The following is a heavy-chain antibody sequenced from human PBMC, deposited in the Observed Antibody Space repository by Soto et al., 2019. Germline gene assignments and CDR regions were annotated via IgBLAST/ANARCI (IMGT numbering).Heavy chain of an antibody. Sequence: QMQLVQSGPEVKKPGTSVKVSCKASGFTFTSSAMQWVRQARGQRLDWIGWIVVGSGNTNYAQKFQERVTITRDMSTSTAYMELSSLRSEDTAVYYCAAHSYCSSTSCDFDYWGQGTLVTVSS. V-gene: IGHV1-58*02. CDR3: AAHSYCSSTSCDFDY. CDR1: GFTFTSSA. D-gene: IGHD2-2*01. CDR2: IVVGSGNT. J-gene: IGHJ4*02.